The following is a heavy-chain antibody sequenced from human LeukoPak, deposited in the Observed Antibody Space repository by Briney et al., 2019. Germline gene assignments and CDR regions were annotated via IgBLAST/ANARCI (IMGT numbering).Heavy chain of an antibody. D-gene: IGHD2-21*02. Sequence: PGGSLRLSCAASGFTFSAHSMCWVRQGPGKGLELVSYISGSGNIIQYADSVKGRFTNSRDNARNSLDLQMNSLRAEDTAVYYCARDPPYFTEGVCYGGFDYWGQGTLVTVSS. CDR3: ARDPPYFTEGVCYGGFDY. CDR2: ISGSGNII. J-gene: IGHJ4*02. CDR1: GFTFSAHS. V-gene: IGHV3-48*01.